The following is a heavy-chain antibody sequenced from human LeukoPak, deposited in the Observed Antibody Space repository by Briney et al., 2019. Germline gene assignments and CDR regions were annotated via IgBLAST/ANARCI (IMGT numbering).Heavy chain of an antibody. V-gene: IGHV4-34*01. CDR2: INHSGST. J-gene: IGHJ4*02. Sequence: PSETLSLTCTVSGGSISSYYWSWIRQPPGKGLEWIGEINHSGSTNYNPSLESRVTISVDTSKNQFSLKLSSVTAADTAVYYCASRRTDFDYWGQGTLVTVSS. CDR1: GGSISSYY. CDR3: ASRRTDFDY.